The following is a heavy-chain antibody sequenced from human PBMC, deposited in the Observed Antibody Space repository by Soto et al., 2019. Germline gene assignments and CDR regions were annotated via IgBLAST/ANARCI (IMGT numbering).Heavy chain of an antibody. CDR3: AREVVVAVYNWFYP. CDR2: ISSSSSTI. D-gene: IGHD2-15*01. J-gene: IGHJ5*02. Sequence: PGGSLRRSCAASGFTFSSYSMNWVRQAPGKGLEWVSYISSSSSTIYYADSVMGRFTISRDNAKNSLYLQMNSLRAEDTAVYYCAREVVVAVYNWFYPWGQGTLVTVSS. CDR1: GFTFSSYS. V-gene: IGHV3-48*01.